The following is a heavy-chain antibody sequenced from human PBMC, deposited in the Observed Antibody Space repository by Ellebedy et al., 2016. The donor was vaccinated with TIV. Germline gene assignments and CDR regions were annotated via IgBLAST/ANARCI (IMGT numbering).Heavy chain of an antibody. CDR1: GFTFNNYA. J-gene: IGHJ4*02. Sequence: PGGSLRLSCAASGFTFNNYAMHWVRQAPGKGLEWVSSISWNSVVTGYADSVKGRFTISRDNSKNTLYLQMSSLRVEDTAVYYCVKAWPLHQPLDWGQGTLVTVSS. CDR2: ISWNSVVT. CDR3: VKAWPLHQPLD. D-gene: IGHD2-2*01. V-gene: IGHV3-9*01.